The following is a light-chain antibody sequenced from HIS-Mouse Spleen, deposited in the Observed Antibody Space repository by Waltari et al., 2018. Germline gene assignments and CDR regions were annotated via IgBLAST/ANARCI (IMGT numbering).Light chain of an antibody. J-gene: IGLJ2*01. Sequence: QSALTQPASVSGSPGQSITISCTGTSRDVGGYNSVSWYQQHPGKAPKLMIYEVSNRPSGVSNRCSGSKSGNTASLTIAGLQAEDEADYYCSSYTSSSTPVVFGGGTKLTVL. CDR3: SSYTSSSTPVV. CDR2: EVS. V-gene: IGLV2-14*01. CDR1: SRDVGGYNS.